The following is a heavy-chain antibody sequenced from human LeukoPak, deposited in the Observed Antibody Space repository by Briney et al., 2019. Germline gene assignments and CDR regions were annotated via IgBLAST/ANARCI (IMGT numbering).Heavy chain of an antibody. CDR1: GGSISSYY. D-gene: IGHD2-8*02. J-gene: IGHJ5*02. CDR2: IYYSGST. CDR3: VRGGTVIVDSLAP. V-gene: IGHV4-59*12. Sequence: SETLSLTCTVSGGSISSYYWSWIRQPPGKGLEWIGYIYYSGSTKYNPSLKSRVTMSADTSKNQFSLNLNSVTAADTAVYYCVRGGTVIVDSLAPWGQGLLVTVSS.